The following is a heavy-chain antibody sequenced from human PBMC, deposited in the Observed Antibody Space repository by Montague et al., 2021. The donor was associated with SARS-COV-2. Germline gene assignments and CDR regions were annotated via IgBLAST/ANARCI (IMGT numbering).Heavy chain of an antibody. CDR3: ATEVADSRGYYYVPYYYYGMDV. D-gene: IGHD3-22*01. Sequence: SETLSLTCTVSGGSISSSSYYWGRIRQPPGKGLEWIGSIYYSGSTYYNPSLKSRVTISVDTSKNQFSLKLSSVTAADTAVYYCATEVADSRGYYYVPYYYYGMDVWGQGTTVTVSS. CDR2: IYYSGST. V-gene: IGHV4-39*01. J-gene: IGHJ6*02. CDR1: GGSISSSSYY.